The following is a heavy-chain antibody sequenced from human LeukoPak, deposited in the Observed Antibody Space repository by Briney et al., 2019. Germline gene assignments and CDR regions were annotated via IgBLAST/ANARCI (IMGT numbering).Heavy chain of an antibody. CDR2: ISSSSSYI. J-gene: IGHJ4*02. V-gene: IGHV3-21*04. CDR1: GFTFSSYS. CDR3: AKARGLGVAAAGDY. D-gene: IGHD6-13*01. Sequence: GGSLRLSWAASGFTFSSYSMNWVRQAPGKGLEWVSSISSSSSYIYYADSVRGRFTISRDNSRNTLYLQMNSLRAEDTGVYYCAKARGLGVAAAGDYWGQGTLVTVSS.